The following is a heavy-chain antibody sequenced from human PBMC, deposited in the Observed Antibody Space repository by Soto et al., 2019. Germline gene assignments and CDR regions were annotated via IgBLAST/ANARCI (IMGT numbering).Heavy chain of an antibody. D-gene: IGHD3-10*01. V-gene: IGHV3-33*01. Sequence: GGSLRLSCAASGFTFSSYGMHWVRQAPGKGLEWVAVIWYDGSNKYYADSVKGRFTISRDNSKNTLYLQMNSLRAEDTAVYYCVRGSGSYQFDYWGQGTLVTVSS. CDR2: IWYDGSNK. J-gene: IGHJ4*02. CDR1: GFTFSSYG. CDR3: VRGSGSYQFDY.